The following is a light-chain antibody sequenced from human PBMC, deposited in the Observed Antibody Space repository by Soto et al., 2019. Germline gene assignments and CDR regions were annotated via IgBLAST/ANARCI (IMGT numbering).Light chain of an antibody. CDR2: GAS. V-gene: IGKV3-15*01. Sequence: EVVMTQSPATLSVSPGERVTLSCRASHSVHYNVAWYQQKPGQAPRLLIYGASIRATGIPDRFSGSVSGTDFTLTISSLQSEDFAVYYCHQYNNWPPYTFGQGTKLEIK. J-gene: IGKJ2*01. CDR3: HQYNNWPPYT. CDR1: HSVHYN.